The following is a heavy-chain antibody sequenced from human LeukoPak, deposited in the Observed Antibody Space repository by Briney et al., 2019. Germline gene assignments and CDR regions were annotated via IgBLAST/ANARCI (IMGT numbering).Heavy chain of an antibody. CDR3: AKALRRYYYYYVDV. V-gene: IGHV3-30*02. D-gene: IGHD4-17*01. J-gene: IGHJ6*03. Sequence: GGSLRLSCAASGFTFSSYGMHWVRQAPGKGLEWVAFIRYDGSNKYYADSVKGRFTISRDNSKNTLYLQMNSLRAEDTAVYYCAKALRRYYYYYVDVWGKRTTVTVSS. CDR1: GFTFSSYG. CDR2: IRYDGSNK.